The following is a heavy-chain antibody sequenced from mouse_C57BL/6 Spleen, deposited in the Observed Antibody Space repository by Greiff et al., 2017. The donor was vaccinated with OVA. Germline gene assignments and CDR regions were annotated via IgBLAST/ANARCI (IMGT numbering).Heavy chain of an antibody. D-gene: IGHD1-1*01. V-gene: IGHV1-76*01. Sequence: QVQLKQSGAELVRPGASVKLSCKASGYTFTDYYINWVKQRPGQGLEWIARIYPGSGNTYYNEKFKGKATLTAEKSSSTAYMQLSSLTSEDSAVYFCAREGLYYGSSYAFDYWGQGTTLTVSS. CDR1: GYTFTDYY. CDR3: AREGLYYGSSYAFDY. CDR2: IYPGSGNT. J-gene: IGHJ2*01.